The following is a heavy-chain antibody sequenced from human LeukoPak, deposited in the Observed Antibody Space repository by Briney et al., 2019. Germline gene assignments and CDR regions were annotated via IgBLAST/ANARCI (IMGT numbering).Heavy chain of an antibody. Sequence: SETLSLTCTVSGGSISSSSYYWGWIRQPPGKGLEWIGSIYYSGSTYYNPSLKSRVTISEDTSKNQFSLKLSSVTAADTAVYYCARPTSSSGAFDIWGQGTMVTVSS. CDR3: ARPTSSSGAFDI. J-gene: IGHJ3*02. D-gene: IGHD6-6*01. V-gene: IGHV4-39*01. CDR2: IYYSGST. CDR1: GGSISSSSYY.